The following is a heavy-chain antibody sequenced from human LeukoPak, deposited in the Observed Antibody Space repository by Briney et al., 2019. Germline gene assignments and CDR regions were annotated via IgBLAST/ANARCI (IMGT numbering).Heavy chain of an antibody. CDR1: GFTFGDYA. V-gene: IGHV3-49*03. Sequence: PGGSLRLSCTASGFTFGDYAMSWFRQAPGKGLEWVGFIRSEAFGGTTEYAASVKGRFTMSRDDSKSIAYLQMNSLKTEDTAAYYCTRDAYMLGKYWGQGTLVTVSS. CDR2: IRSEAFGGTT. CDR3: TRDAYMLGKY. D-gene: IGHD3-10*02. J-gene: IGHJ4*02.